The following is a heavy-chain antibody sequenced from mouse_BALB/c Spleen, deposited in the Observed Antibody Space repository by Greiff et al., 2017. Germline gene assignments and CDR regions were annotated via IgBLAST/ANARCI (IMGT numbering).Heavy chain of an antibody. D-gene: IGHD2-3*01. V-gene: IGHV2-9*02. CDR2: IWAGGST. J-gene: IGHJ3*01. CDR1: GFSLTSYG. Sequence: VKLEESGPGLVAPSQSLSITCTVSGFSLTSYGVHWVRQPPGKGLEWLGVIWAGGSTNYNSALMSRLSISKDNSKSQVFLKMNSLQTDDTAMYYCARDYGGYYPAWFAYWGQGTLVTVSA. CDR3: ARDYGGYYPAWFAY.